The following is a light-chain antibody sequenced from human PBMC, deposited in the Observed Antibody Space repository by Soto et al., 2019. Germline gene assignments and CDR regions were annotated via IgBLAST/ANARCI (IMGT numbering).Light chain of an antibody. CDR1: SSDVGGYNY. J-gene: IGLJ1*01. CDR2: DVS. V-gene: IGLV2-14*03. Sequence: QSVLTQPAPLSGSPGQSITISRPGTSSDVGGYNYVSWYQHHPGKAPRVIIYDVSNRPSGVSNRFSGSKSGNTASLTISGLQAEDEADYYCISYTSSSTLYVFGTGTKVTVL. CDR3: ISYTSSSTLYV.